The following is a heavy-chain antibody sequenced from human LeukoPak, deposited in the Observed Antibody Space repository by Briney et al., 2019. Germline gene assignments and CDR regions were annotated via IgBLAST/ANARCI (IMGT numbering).Heavy chain of an antibody. CDR3: ASDPSYSSGFRGDWFDP. Sequence: PSETLSLTCAVYGGSFSGYYWSWIRQPPGKGLEWIGEINHSGSTNYNPSLKSRVTISVDTSKNQFSLKLSSVTAADTAVYYCASDPSYSSGFRGDWFDPWGQGTLVTVSS. V-gene: IGHV4-34*01. CDR2: INHSGST. J-gene: IGHJ5*02. CDR1: GGSFSGYY. D-gene: IGHD6-19*01.